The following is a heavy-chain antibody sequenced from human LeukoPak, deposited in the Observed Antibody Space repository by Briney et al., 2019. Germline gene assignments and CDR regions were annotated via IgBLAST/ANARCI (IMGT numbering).Heavy chain of an antibody. Sequence: SETLSLTCTVSGGSISSYYWSWIRQPPGKGLEWIGYIYYSGSTNYNPSLKSRVTISVDTSKNQFSLKLSSVTAADTAVYHCARQRGYSYGWYFDYWGQGTLVTVSS. V-gene: IGHV4-59*08. CDR3: ARQRGYSYGWYFDY. J-gene: IGHJ4*02. D-gene: IGHD5-18*01. CDR2: IYYSGST. CDR1: GGSISSYY.